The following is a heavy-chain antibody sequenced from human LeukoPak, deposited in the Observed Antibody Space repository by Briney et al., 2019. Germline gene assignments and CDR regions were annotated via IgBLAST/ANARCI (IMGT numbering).Heavy chain of an antibody. D-gene: IGHD1-26*01. CDR3: AREVGGALHYFDY. J-gene: IGHJ4*02. CDR2: IYSGGTT. V-gene: IGHV3-66*01. CDR1: GVTVSTNY. Sequence: GGSLRLSCAASGVTVSTNYMSWVRQAPGKGLEWVSDIYSGGTTYYADSVKGRFTISRDNSKNTLYLQMDSLRAEDTAVYYCAREVGGALHYFDYRGQGTLVTVSS.